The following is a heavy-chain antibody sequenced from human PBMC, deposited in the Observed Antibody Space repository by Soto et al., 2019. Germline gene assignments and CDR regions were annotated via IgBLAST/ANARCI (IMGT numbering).Heavy chain of an antibody. Sequence: QLQLQESGPGLVKPSETLSLTCTVSGGSINSSDYYWGWIRQPPGKGLEWIGSVFYGGNTYYNPSLKSRDSISVDTSQNQCSLNLSSVTAADTAVYYCARLLTYWGQGTLVTVSS. CDR2: VFYGGNT. CDR3: ARLLTY. D-gene: IGHD7-27*01. J-gene: IGHJ4*02. CDR1: GGSINSSDYY. V-gene: IGHV4-39*01.